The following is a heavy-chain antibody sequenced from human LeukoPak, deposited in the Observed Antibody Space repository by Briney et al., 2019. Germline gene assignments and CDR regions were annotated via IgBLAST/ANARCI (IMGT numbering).Heavy chain of an antibody. CDR3: ARAEPGLFDY. J-gene: IGHJ4*02. CDR2: IYSDGKNE. CDR1: GFTSSRCG. Sequence: GRSLRLSCVASGFTSSRCGMHWVRQAPGKGLEWVAVIYSDGKNEYYADSVEGRFTVSRDNSKNTLYLQMNSLRAEDTGVYYCARAEPGLFDYWGPGTLVTVSS. V-gene: IGHV3-33*01.